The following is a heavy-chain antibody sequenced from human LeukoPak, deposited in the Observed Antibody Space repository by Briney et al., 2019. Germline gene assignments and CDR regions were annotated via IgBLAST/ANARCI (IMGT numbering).Heavy chain of an antibody. CDR1: GGSISSGGCY. J-gene: IGHJ5*02. Sequence: RSSETLSLTCTVSGGSISSGGCYWSWIRQPPGKGLEWIGYIYYSGSTNYNPSLKSRVTISVDTSKNQFSLKLSSVTAADTAVYYCARYPARRGSSWTNWFDPWGQGTLVTVSS. V-gene: IGHV4-61*08. D-gene: IGHD6-13*01. CDR2: IYYSGST. CDR3: ARYPARRGSSWTNWFDP.